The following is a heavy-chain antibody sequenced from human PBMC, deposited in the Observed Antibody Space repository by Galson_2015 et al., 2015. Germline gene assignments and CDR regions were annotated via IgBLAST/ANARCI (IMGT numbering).Heavy chain of an antibody. Sequence: SLRLSCAASGFTFSSYAMSWVRQAPGKGLEWVSLITASGGSPYYADSVKRRFTISRDNSKNTLYLQMNSLRAEDTAMYYCAKGVGSDFFSGNDYWGQGTLVTVSS. D-gene: IGHD3/OR15-3a*01. V-gene: IGHV3-23*01. CDR1: GFTFSSYA. CDR3: AKGVGSDFFSGNDY. CDR2: ITASGGSP. J-gene: IGHJ4*02.